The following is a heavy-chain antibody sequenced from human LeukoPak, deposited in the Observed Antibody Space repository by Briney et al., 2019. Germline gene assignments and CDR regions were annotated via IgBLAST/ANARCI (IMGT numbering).Heavy chain of an antibody. Sequence: GGSLRLSCAASGFTFSNAWMSWVRQAPGKGLEWVGRIKSKTDGGTTDYAAPVKGRSTISRDDSKNTLYLQMNSLKTEDTAVYYCTTGASNYDILTGYWYWGQGTLVTVSS. CDR1: GFTFSNAW. CDR2: IKSKTDGGTT. V-gene: IGHV3-15*01. J-gene: IGHJ4*02. D-gene: IGHD3-9*01. CDR3: TTGASNYDILTGYWY.